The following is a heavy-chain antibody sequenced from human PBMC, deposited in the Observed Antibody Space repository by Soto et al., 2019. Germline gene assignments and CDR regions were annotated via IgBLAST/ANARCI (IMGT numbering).Heavy chain of an antibody. CDR1: GFSLSTSGMG. V-gene: IGHV2-5*02. CDR2: VYWDDDK. Sequence: ESGPTLVTPTHTLTLTCTFSGFSLSTSGMGVGWIRQPPGKALEWLALVYWDDDKRYSPSLKSRLTITKETSKNQVVLTMTYMDHVDTATYYCPHMLEAAFFDHWGQRTLVTVCS. J-gene: IGHJ4*02. CDR3: PHMLEAAFFDH. D-gene: IGHD3-3*02.